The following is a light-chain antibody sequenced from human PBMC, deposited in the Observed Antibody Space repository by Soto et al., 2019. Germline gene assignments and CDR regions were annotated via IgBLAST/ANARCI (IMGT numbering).Light chain of an antibody. CDR1: QDISKW. J-gene: IGKJ1*01. V-gene: IGKV1D-16*01. CDR3: QQYNSYWT. CDR2: AAS. Sequence: DIQMTQSPSFVSASVGDRVTITCRASQDISKWLAWYQQKPGRAPKILIFAASTLQRGVPSRFSGSGSGTEFTLTISGLQPDDFATYYCQQYNSYWTFGQGTKVDIK.